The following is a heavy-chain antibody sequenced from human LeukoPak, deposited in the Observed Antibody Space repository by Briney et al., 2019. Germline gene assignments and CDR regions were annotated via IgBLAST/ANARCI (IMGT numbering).Heavy chain of an antibody. Sequence: GGSLRLSCEASAFTFSSYWMSWVRQAPGGGLEWVAKMKEHGGQINYVDYVKDRFTNSRDNAKNSVFLQMNSLRVEDTAVYYCARDRGYSTFDYWGQGTLVTVSS. V-gene: IGHV3-7*01. D-gene: IGHD4-23*01. CDR1: AFTFSSYW. CDR2: MKEHGGQI. J-gene: IGHJ4*02. CDR3: ARDRGYSTFDY.